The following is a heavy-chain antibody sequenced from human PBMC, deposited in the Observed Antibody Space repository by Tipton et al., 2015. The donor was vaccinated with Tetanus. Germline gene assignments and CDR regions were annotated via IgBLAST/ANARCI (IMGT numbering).Heavy chain of an antibody. V-gene: IGHV3-23*01. CDR2: ISGGDNTR. D-gene: IGHD7-27*01. CDR3: AKFLAELNWDDAVDV. Sequence: SLRLSCAASGFTFSRYAMNWVRQAPGEGLEWVSSISGGDNTRYYADSVKGRFSISRDNSKNTLYLQMNSLGVDDTAVYYCAKFLAELNWDDAVDVWGHGTKVTVSS. CDR1: GFTFSRYA. J-gene: IGHJ3*01.